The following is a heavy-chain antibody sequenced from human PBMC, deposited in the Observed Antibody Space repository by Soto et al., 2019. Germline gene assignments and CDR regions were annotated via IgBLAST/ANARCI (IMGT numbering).Heavy chain of an antibody. CDR1: GGSISSYY. J-gene: IGHJ4*02. CDR3: ARLSGSYFDH. CDR2: VYYNGNT. Sequence: PSETLSLTCTVSGGSISSYYWNWIRQPPGKGLEGIGNVYYNGNTNYNPSLKSRLTISVDTSNNQFSLKMQSVTAADTAVYYCARLSGSYFDHWGQGIPVTVS. D-gene: IGHD5-12*01. V-gene: IGHV4-59*08.